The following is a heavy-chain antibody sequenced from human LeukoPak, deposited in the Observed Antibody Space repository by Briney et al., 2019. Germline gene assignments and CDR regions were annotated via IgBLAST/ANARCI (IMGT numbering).Heavy chain of an antibody. CDR2: IYYSGST. CDR3: ARDSAAAGTGGYYYYYMDV. D-gene: IGHD6-13*01. CDR1: GGSISSYY. Sequence: SETLSLTCTVSGGSISSYYWSWIRQPPGKGLEWIGYIYYSGSTIYSPSLRSRVTISVDTSRNQFSLKLSSVTAADTAVYYCARDSAAAGTGGYYYYYMDVWGKGTTVTVSS. V-gene: IGHV4-59*01. J-gene: IGHJ6*03.